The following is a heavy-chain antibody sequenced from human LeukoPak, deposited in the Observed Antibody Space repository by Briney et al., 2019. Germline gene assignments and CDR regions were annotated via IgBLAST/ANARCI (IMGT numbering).Heavy chain of an antibody. CDR1: GFTFDDYT. CDR3: AKDLGYCSSASCYGFDY. CDR2: ISWDGGST. D-gene: IGHD2-2*01. J-gene: IGHJ4*02. V-gene: IGHV3-43*01. Sequence: PGGSLRLSCAASGFTFDDYTMHWVRQAPGKGLEWVSLISWDGGSTYYADSVKGRFTISRDNSKNSLYLQMNSLRTEDTALYYCAKDLGYCSSASCYGFDYWGQGTLVTASS.